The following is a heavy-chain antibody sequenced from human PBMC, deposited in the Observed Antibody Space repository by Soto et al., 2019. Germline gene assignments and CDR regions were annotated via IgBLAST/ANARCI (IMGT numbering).Heavy chain of an antibody. D-gene: IGHD4-17*01. CDR2: INPSGGST. J-gene: IGHJ4*02. CDR3: ARVGGGTTVVTPGLDY. V-gene: IGHV1-46*01. Sequence: QVQLVQSGAEVKKPGASVKVSCKASGYTFTSYYMHWVRQAPGQGLEWMGIINPSGGSTSYAQKFQGRGTMTRDTSTSTVYRELSSLRSEDTAVYYCARVGGGTTVVTPGLDYWGQGTLVTVSS. CDR1: GYTFTSYY.